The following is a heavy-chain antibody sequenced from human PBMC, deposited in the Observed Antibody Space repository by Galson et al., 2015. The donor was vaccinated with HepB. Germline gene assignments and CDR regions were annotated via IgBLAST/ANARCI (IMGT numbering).Heavy chain of an antibody. CDR2: ISSSSSYI. J-gene: IGHJ4*02. V-gene: IGHV3-21*01. CDR1: GFTFSSYS. CDR3: ARDPTGGSSGWYGGYFDY. D-gene: IGHD6-19*01. Sequence: SLRLSCAASGFTFSSYSMNWVRQAPGKGLEWVSSISSSSSYIYYADSVKGRFTISRDNAKNSLYLQMNSLRAEDTAVYYCARDPTGGSSGWYGGYFDYWGQGTLVTVSS.